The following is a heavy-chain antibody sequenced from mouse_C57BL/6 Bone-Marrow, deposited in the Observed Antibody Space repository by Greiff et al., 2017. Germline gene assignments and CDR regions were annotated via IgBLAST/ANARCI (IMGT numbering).Heavy chain of an antibody. D-gene: IGHD1-1*01. V-gene: IGHV5-16*01. J-gene: IGHJ1*03. CDR2: INYDGSST. CDR1: GFTFSDYY. Sequence: DVMLVESEGGLVQPGSSMKLYCTASGFTFSDYYMAWVRQVPEKGLEWVANINYDGSSTYYLDSLKSRFIISRDNAKNILYLQMSSLKSEDTATYYCARDGGSSHWYFDVWGTGTTVTVSS. CDR3: ARDGGSSHWYFDV.